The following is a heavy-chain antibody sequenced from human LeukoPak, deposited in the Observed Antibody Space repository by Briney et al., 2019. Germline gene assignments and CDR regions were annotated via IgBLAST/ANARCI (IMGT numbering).Heavy chain of an antibody. Sequence: GGSLRLSCAASGFDFRSKYMTWVRQAPGQGLEWVSVISSGGSTYYADSVKGRFTISRDNSKNTLYLQMNSLRAEDTAVYYCATYYYDSSGYSVSRAFDIWGQGTMVTVSS. CDR3: ATYYYDSSGYSVSRAFDI. J-gene: IGHJ3*02. CDR1: GFDFRSKY. V-gene: IGHV3-53*05. CDR2: ISSGGST. D-gene: IGHD3-22*01.